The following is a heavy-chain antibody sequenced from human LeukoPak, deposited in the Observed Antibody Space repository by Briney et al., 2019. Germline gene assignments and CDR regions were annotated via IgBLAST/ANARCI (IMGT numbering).Heavy chain of an antibody. V-gene: IGHV4-59*01. CDR3: ARRSSSWKNWFDP. CDR2: IYYSGTT. D-gene: IGHD6-13*01. Sequence: SEALSLTCTVSGGSIDSNSWTWIRQPPGKGLEWIGYIYYSGTTNYNPSLKSRVTMSVDMSKNQFSLKLSSVTAADTAVYYCARRSSSWKNWFDPWGQGTLVTVSS. J-gene: IGHJ5*02. CDR1: GGSIDSNS.